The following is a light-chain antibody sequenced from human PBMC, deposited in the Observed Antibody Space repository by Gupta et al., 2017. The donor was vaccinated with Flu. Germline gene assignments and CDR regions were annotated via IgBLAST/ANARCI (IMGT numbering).Light chain of an antibody. Sequence: TATTPRLLIYANNNRPSGVPDRFSGSKSGPSAPMAVTGLQAEDEADYYCQSCDYSPCGAVGFGGGPKLSLL. J-gene: IGLJ2*01. V-gene: IGLV1-40*01. CDR3: QSCDYSPCGAVG. CDR2: ANN.